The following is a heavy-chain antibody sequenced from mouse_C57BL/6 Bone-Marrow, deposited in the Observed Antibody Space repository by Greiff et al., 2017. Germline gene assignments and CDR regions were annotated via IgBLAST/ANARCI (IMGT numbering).Heavy chain of an antibody. CDR3: TKTTVVATWRNYFDY. V-gene: IGHV14-1*01. D-gene: IGHD1-1*01. Sequence: EVKLLESGAELVRPGASVKLSCTASGFNIKDYYMHWVKQRPEQGLEWIGRIDPEDGDTEYAPKFQGKATMTADTSSNTAYLQLSSLTSEDTAVYYCTKTTVVATWRNYFDYWGQGTTLTVSS. CDR1: GFNIKDYY. J-gene: IGHJ2*01. CDR2: IDPEDGDT.